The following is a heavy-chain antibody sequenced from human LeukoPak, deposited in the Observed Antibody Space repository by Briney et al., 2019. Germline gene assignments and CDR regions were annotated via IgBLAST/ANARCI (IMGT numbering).Heavy chain of an antibody. Sequence: SETLSLTCTVSGGSISSYYWSWIRQPPGKGLEWIGYIYTSGSTDYNPSLKSRVTISVDTSKNQFSLKLSSVTAADTAVYYCARLDLGVTPGFDPWGQGTLVTVSS. CDR2: IYTSGST. V-gene: IGHV4-4*09. D-gene: IGHD4-23*01. CDR3: ARLDLGVTPGFDP. J-gene: IGHJ5*02. CDR1: GGSISSYY.